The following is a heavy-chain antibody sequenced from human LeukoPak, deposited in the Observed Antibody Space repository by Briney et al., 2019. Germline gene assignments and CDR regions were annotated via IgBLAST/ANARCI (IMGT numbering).Heavy chain of an antibody. CDR2: ISSSSSYI. CDR3: ARGGLRLRPTPKGQPYFDY. J-gene: IGHJ4*02. D-gene: IGHD3-16*01. V-gene: IGHV3-21*01. Sequence: GGSLRLSCAASGFTFSSYSMNWVRQAPGEGLEWVSSISSSSSYIYYADSVKGRFTISRDNAKNSLYLQMNSLRAEDTAVYYCARGGLRLRPTPKGQPYFDYWGQGTLVTVSS. CDR1: GFTFSSYS.